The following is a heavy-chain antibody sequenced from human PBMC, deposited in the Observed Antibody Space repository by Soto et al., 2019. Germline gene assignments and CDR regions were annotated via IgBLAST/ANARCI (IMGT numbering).Heavy chain of an antibody. V-gene: IGHV3-21*01. CDR2: ISSSSSYI. Sequence: GGSLRLSCAASGFTFSSYSMNGVRQAPGKGLEWVSSISSSSSYIYYADSVKGRFTISRDNAKNSLYLQMNSLRAEDTAVYYCARGRYCSSTSCYPDPPYYYYGMDVWGQGTTVTVSS. D-gene: IGHD2-2*01. CDR1: GFTFSSYS. CDR3: ARGRYCSSTSCYPDPPYYYYGMDV. J-gene: IGHJ6*02.